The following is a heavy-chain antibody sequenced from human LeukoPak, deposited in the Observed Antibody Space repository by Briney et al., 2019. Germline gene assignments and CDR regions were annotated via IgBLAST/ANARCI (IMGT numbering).Heavy chain of an antibody. CDR1: GFTFSSYS. CDR2: ISSSSSYI. J-gene: IGHJ4*02. CDR3: ARVRAGIAAAGANVPDY. Sequence: GGSLRLSCAASGFTFSSYSMNWVRQAPGKGLEWVSSISSSSSYIYYADSVKGRFTISRDNAKNSLYLQMNSLRAEDTAVYYCARVRAGIAAAGANVPDYWGQGTLDTVSS. D-gene: IGHD6-13*01. V-gene: IGHV3-21*01.